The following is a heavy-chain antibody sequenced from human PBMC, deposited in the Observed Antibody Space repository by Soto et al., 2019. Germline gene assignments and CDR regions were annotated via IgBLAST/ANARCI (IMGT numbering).Heavy chain of an antibody. V-gene: IGHV5-51*01. J-gene: IGHJ5*02. D-gene: IGHD2-15*01. CDR3: ARDGGYCSGDSCYYIWFDP. CDR2: IYPGDSDT. Sequence: GESLKISCKGSGYSFTSYWIGLVRQMPGKGLEWMGIIYPGDSDTRYSPSFQGQVTISADKSISTAYLQWSSLKASDTAIYYCARDGGYCSGDSCYYIWFDPWGQGTLVTVSS. CDR1: GYSFTSYW.